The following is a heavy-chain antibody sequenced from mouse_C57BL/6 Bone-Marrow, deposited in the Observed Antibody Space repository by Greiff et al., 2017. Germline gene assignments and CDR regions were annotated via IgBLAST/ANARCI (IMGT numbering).Heavy chain of an antibody. V-gene: IGHV1-55*01. D-gene: IGHD2-1*01. CDR2: IYPGSGST. Sequence: QVQLQQPGAELVKPGASVKMSCKASGYPFTSYWITWVKQRPGQGLEWIGDIYPGSGSTNYNAKFKSKATLTVDTSSSTAYMQPSSLPSEDSAVYYCAGYYGNLAWFAYWGQGTLVTVSA. CDR3: AGYYGNLAWFAY. J-gene: IGHJ3*01. CDR1: GYPFTSYW.